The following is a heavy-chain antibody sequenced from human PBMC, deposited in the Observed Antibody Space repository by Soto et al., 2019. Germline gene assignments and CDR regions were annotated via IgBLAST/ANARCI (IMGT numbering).Heavy chain of an antibody. Sequence: GASVKVSCKAAGYTFTSCGVNWVRQAPGQGLEWMGWVNAYNGNTNYAQKFQDRVTLTADTSTSTAYMEVKSLRSDDTAVYYCVTADDYRAPAGARYDYWGQGTLVTVSS. D-gene: IGHD4-17*01. CDR3: VTADDYRAPAGARYDY. V-gene: IGHV1-18*01. CDR1: GYTFTSCG. CDR2: VNAYNGNT. J-gene: IGHJ4*02.